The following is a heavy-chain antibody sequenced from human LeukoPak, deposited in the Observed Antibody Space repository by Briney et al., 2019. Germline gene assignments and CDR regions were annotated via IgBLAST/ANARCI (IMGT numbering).Heavy chain of an antibody. CDR1: GGSISPYY. V-gene: IGHV4-59*01. CDR2: ISYSGST. J-gene: IGHJ4*02. Sequence: SETLSLTCAVSGGSISPYYWMWIRQPPGKGLEWIGYISYSGSTSFNPSLKSRVTISLDTSTNQVSLKLRSVTAADTAVYYCARAGSYRLTTTLWGQGALVTVSS. CDR3: ARAGSYRLTTTL. D-gene: IGHD4-17*01.